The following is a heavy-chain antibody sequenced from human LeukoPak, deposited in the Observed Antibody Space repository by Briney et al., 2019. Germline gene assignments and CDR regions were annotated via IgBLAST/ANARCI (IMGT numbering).Heavy chain of an antibody. J-gene: IGHJ4*02. CDR1: GGSISSSSYY. Sequence: PSETLSLTCTVSGGSISSSSYYWGWIRQPPGKGLKWIGSIYYSGSTYYNPSLKSRVTISVDTSKNQFSLKLSSVTAADTAVYYCASSLWFGEFYFDYWGQGTLVTVSS. CDR3: ASSLWFGEFYFDY. D-gene: IGHD3-10*01. CDR2: IYYSGST. V-gene: IGHV4-39*01.